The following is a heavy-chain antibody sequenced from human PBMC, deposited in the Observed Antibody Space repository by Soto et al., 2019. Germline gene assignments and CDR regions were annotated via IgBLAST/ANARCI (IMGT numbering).Heavy chain of an antibody. CDR1: GFTFSTYA. D-gene: IGHD6-6*01. Sequence: EVQLLESGGGLVQPGGSLRLSCAASGFTFSTYAMSWVLQAPGKGLEWVSAISGTGGSTYYADSVKGRFTISRDNSKNTLYLQMNSLRAEDTAVYYCAKNWDTTSSSSSHWGQGTLVTVSS. CDR2: ISGTGGST. J-gene: IGHJ4*02. V-gene: IGHV3-23*01. CDR3: AKNWDTTSSSSSH.